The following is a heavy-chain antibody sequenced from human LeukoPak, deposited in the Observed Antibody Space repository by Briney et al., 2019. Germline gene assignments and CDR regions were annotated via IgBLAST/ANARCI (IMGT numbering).Heavy chain of an antibody. CDR3: ARDVLPDYGALLPLDY. J-gene: IGHJ4*02. CDR2: ISSSSNTI. D-gene: IGHD4-17*01. CDR1: GFTFSSYE. V-gene: IGHV3-48*03. Sequence: GGSLRLSCAASGFTFSSYEMNWVRQAPGKGLEWVSYISSSSNTIYYADSVKGRFTISRDNAKNSLYLQMNSLRDEDTALYFCARDVLPDYGALLPLDYVGQGTLVTVSS.